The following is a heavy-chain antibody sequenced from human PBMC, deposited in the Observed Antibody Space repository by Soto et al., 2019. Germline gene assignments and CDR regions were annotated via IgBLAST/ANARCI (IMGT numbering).Heavy chain of an antibody. D-gene: IGHD2-15*01. CDR1: GYTFTSYA. CDR2: INAGNGNT. J-gene: IGHJ4*02. CDR3: ARGGVFGMVLGYCSGGSCYHDY. V-gene: IGHV1-3*01. Sequence: ASVKVSCKASGYTFTSYAMHWVRQAPGQRLEWMGWINAGNGNTKYSQKFQGRVTITRDTSASTAYMELSSLRSEDTAVYYCARGGVFGMVLGYCSGGSCYHDYWGQGTLVTVSS.